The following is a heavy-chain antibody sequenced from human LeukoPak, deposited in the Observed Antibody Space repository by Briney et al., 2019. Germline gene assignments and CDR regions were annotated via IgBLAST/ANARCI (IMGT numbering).Heavy chain of an antibody. Sequence: ASVKVSCKASGYTFTSYDINWVRQATGQGLEWMGWMNPNSGNTGYAQKFQGRVTMTRNTSISTAYMELSSLRSEDTAVYYCARVPTRYTHCSSTSCSDRGFDPWGQGTLVTVSS. J-gene: IGHJ5*02. V-gene: IGHV1-8*01. D-gene: IGHD2-2*01. CDR3: ARVPTRYTHCSSTSCSDRGFDP. CDR2: MNPNSGNT. CDR1: GYTFTSYD.